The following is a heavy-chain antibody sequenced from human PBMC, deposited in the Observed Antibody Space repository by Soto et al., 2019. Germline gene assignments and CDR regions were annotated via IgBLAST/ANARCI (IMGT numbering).Heavy chain of an antibody. CDR2: IKQDESDK. Sequence: GGSLRLSCAVSGFRFRDYWMSWVRQAPGKGLEWVANIKQDESDKYYVDSLKGRFTISRDNAKNALYLQMNSPRVEDTAVYYCAAYCYTMTCTHFHGYSWGQGTQVTVSS. J-gene: IGHJ5*02. V-gene: IGHV3-7*03. D-gene: IGHD3-16*02. CDR1: GFRFRDYW. CDR3: AAYCYTMTCTHFHGYS.